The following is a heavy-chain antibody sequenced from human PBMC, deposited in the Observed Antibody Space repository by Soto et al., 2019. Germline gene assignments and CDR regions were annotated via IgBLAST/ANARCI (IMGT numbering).Heavy chain of an antibody. Sequence: HPGGSLRLSCAASGFTFGRYWMNWVRQVPGKGLVWVSRINPDGRTTSYADSVRGRFTISRDNAKNTLYLQVSSLRAEDSAVYYSATFWSVADLDYWGQGTQVTVSS. V-gene: IGHV3-74*01. CDR1: GFTFGRYW. J-gene: IGHJ4*02. CDR2: INPDGRTT. CDR3: ATFWSVADLDY. D-gene: IGHD3-3*01.